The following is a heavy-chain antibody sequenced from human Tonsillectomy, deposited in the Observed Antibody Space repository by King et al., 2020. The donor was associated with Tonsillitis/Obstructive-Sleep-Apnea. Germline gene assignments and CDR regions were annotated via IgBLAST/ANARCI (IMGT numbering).Heavy chain of an antibody. V-gene: IGHV3-21*01. CDR2: ISSSSTYI. D-gene: IGHD3-22*01. CDR3: ARDRGYFQFDY. CDR1: GFTFSSYT. J-gene: IGHJ4*02. Sequence: QLVQSGGGLVKPAGSLRLSCAASGFTFSSYTMNWVRQAPGKGLEWVSSISSSSTYIYYADSVKGRFSISRDNAKNSLYLQVNSLRAEDTAVYYCARDRGYFQFDYWGQGTLVTVSS.